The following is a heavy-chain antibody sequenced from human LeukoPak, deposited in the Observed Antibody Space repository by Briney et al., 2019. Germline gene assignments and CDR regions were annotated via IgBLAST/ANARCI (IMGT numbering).Heavy chain of an antibody. J-gene: IGHJ4*02. V-gene: IGHV4-59*01. CDR2: VYHTGST. D-gene: IGHD3-3*01. Sequence: SETLSLTCAVSGGSITSYYWSWIRQSPGKGLEWIGYVYHTGSTKYNPSLESRVTISIDTSRSQVSLKVTSVTAADTAVYYCARNFWSDGDSAGLGFDSWSRGTLVTVSS. CDR1: GGSITSYY. CDR3: ARNFWSDGDSAGLGFDS.